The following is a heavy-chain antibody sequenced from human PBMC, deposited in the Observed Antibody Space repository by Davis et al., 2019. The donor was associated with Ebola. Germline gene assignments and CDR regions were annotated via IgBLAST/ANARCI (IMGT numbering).Heavy chain of an antibody. D-gene: IGHD3-22*01. Sequence: SVKVSCKASGGTFTSFGVSWMRQAPGQGLEWMGGIIPTSGTANYAQKFQGRVTFTADESTNTAYMELTGLTSEDTAVYYCARDTRGGMIVVGRNYYFDFWGQGALVTVSA. CDR3: ARDTRGGMIVVGRNYYFDF. J-gene: IGHJ4*02. CDR2: IIPTSGTA. CDR1: GGTFTSFG. V-gene: IGHV1-69*13.